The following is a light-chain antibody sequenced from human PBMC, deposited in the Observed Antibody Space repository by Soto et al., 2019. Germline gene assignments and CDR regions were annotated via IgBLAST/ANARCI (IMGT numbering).Light chain of an antibody. CDR1: QSVSSSY. CDR2: AAS. V-gene: IGKV3-20*01. CDR3: QQYGSSRWT. Sequence: EVVLTQSPGTLSLSPGERTTLSCRASQSVSSSYLAWYQQKPGQAPRLLIYAASSRATGNPDRFSGSGSGTDFTLTISRLEPEDFAVYYCQQYGSSRWTFGQGTKVDIK. J-gene: IGKJ1*01.